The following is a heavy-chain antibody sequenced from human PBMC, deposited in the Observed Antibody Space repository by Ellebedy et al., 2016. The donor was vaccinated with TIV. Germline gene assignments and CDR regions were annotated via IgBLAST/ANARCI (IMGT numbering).Heavy chain of an antibody. Sequence: PGGSLRLSCAASGFTFSSYWMSWVRQAPGKGLEWVAHIEQDGSEKYYVDSVKGRFTISRDNSKNTLYLQMNSLRAEDTAVYYCARGHLLYYDSSGFDYWGQGTLVTVSS. CDR3: ARGHLLYYDSSGFDY. CDR2: IEQDGSEK. V-gene: IGHV3-7*01. D-gene: IGHD3-22*01. J-gene: IGHJ4*02. CDR1: GFTFSSYW.